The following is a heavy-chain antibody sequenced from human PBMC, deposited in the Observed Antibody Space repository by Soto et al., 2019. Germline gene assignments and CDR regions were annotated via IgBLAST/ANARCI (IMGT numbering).Heavy chain of an antibody. CDR3: AREQGLRPGGGGTEPLDI. D-gene: IGHD6-25*01. Sequence: QVQLVQSGAEVKKPGASVKISCEASGYSFTSQYVHWVRQAPGQGLEWMGIINPNGGSTTYAQKCQGRATMTRATATSKVYAGRGSLTSEDPAVYYWAREQGLRPGGGGTEPLDIWGQGTMVTVAS. V-gene: IGHV1-46*03. CDR1: GYSFTSQY. J-gene: IGHJ3*02. CDR2: INPNGGST.